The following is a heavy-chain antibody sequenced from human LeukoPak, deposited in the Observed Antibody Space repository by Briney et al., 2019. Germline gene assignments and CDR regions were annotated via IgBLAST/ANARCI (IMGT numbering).Heavy chain of an antibody. CDR3: ARDRGVAARLKNFDY. J-gene: IGHJ4*02. V-gene: IGHV3-21*01. D-gene: IGHD6-6*01. Sequence: PGGSLRLSCAASGFTFSTYNMNWVRQAPGKGLEWVSSISGSSSYIYYADSVKGRFSISRDNAKNSLYLQMNSLRAEDTAVYYCARDRGVAARLKNFDYWGQGTLVTVSS. CDR2: ISGSSSYI. CDR1: GFTFSTYN.